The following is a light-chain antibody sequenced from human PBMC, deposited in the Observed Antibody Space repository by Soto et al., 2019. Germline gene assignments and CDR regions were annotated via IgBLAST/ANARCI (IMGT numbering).Light chain of an antibody. V-gene: IGKV3-15*01. CDR1: ESVRSG. CDR3: QQYNDCPTIT. CDR2: GAS. Sequence: EVVLTQSPATLSVPPGDRATLSCRASESVRSGLAWYQQKPGQAPRLLIYGASIRAADVPPRLSGSGSGTEFTLTINSLQSEDFAVYYCQQYNDCPTITFGQGTRLETK. J-gene: IGKJ5*01.